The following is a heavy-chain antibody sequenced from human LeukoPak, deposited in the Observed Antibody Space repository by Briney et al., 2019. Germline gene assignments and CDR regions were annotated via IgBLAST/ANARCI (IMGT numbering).Heavy chain of an antibody. CDR1: VFTFDDYA. CDR2: ISWNSGSI. D-gene: IGHD3-10*01. Sequence: PGRALRLSCAASVFTFDDYAMYRVRQAPGKGLGWVSGISWNSGSIGYADSVKGRFTISRENAKNFLYLEMNCLTPEDTALYYCAKGPLIRGPFDYWGQGTLVTVSS. J-gene: IGHJ4*02. CDR3: AKGPLIRGPFDY. V-gene: IGHV3-9*01.